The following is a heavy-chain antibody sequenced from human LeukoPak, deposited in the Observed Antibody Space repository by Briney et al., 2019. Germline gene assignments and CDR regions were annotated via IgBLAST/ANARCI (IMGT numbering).Heavy chain of an antibody. D-gene: IGHD6-13*01. CDR1: GGSISSYY. J-gene: IGHJ5*02. Sequence: SETLSLTCTVSGGSISSYYWSWIRQPPGKGLEWIGYIYYSGSTNYNPSLKSRVTISVDTSKNQFSLKLSSVTAADTAVYYCAREIAAAGTGPLGFYPWGQGTLVTVSS. CDR3: AREIAAAGTGPLGFYP. V-gene: IGHV4-59*01. CDR2: IYYSGST.